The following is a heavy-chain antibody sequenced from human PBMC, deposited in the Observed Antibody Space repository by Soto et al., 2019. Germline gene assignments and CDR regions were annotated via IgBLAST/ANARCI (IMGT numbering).Heavy chain of an antibody. CDR1: GYTLTELS. Sequence: ASVKVSCKVSGYTLTELSMHWVRQAPGKGLEWMGGFDPEDGETIYAQKFRGRVTMTEDTSTDTAYMELSSLRSEDTAVYYCATPSRVFVWVAGRGDDYFDYWGQGTLVTGSS. J-gene: IGHJ4*02. CDR2: FDPEDGET. V-gene: IGHV1-24*01. CDR3: ATPSRVFVWVAGRGDDYFDY. D-gene: IGHD3-16*01.